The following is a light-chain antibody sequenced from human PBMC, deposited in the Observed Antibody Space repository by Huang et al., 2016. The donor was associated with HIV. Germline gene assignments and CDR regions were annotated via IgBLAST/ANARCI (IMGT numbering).Light chain of an antibody. J-gene: IGKJ4*02. CDR2: QVS. CDR1: QSLLSSDGYTF. CDR3: MQGTHWPGT. V-gene: IGKV2-30*01. Sequence: VVMTQAPLSLPVTLGQPGSIFCKSSQSLLSSDGYTFLNWLQQRPGHSPRLLIYQVSIRDSVVPLRFGGSGSGALFTLIINPVEAEDVAIYYCMQGTHWPGTFGAGTKMDIK.